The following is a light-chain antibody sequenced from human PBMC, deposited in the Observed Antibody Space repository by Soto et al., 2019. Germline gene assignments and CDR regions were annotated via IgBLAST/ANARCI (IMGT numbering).Light chain of an antibody. CDR1: QIVSTTY. CDR2: GAS. Sequence: EMVFTQSPCTLSLSPGEGATLSCRASQIVSTTYLAWYQQKPGQAPKLLIYGASSRATGIPDRFSGSGSGTDFTLTISRLEPEDFAVYYCQEYDTSGTFGQGTKVDIK. CDR3: QEYDTSGT. V-gene: IGKV3-20*01. J-gene: IGKJ1*01.